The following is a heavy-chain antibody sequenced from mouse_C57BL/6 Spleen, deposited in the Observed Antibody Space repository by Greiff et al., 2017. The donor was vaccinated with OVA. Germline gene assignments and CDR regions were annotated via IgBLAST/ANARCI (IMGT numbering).Heavy chain of an antibody. V-gene: IGHV1-64*01. J-gene: IGHJ2*01. CDR1: GYTFTSYW. D-gene: IGHD1-1*01. Sequence: VQLQQPGAELVKPGASVKLSCKASGYTFTSYWMHWVKQRPGQGLEWIGMIHPNSGSTNYNEKFKSKATLTVDKSSSTAYMQLSSLTSEDSAVYYCARGRPITTLVAENWGQGTTLTVSS. CDR3: ARGRPITTLVAEN. CDR2: IHPNSGST.